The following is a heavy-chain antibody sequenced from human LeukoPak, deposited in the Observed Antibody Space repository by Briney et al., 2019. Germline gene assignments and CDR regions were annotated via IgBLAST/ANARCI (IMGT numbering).Heavy chain of an antibody. CDR3: AKDSGIAAANYPGAFDI. D-gene: IGHD6-13*01. CDR2: ISGSGGST. Sequence: PGGSLRLSCAASGFTFSSYAMSWVRQAPGKGLEWVSAISGSGGSTYYADSVKGRFTISRDNSKNTLYLQMNSLRAEDTAVYYCAKDSGIAAANYPGAFDIWGQGTMVTVSS. J-gene: IGHJ3*02. CDR1: GFTFSSYA. V-gene: IGHV3-23*01.